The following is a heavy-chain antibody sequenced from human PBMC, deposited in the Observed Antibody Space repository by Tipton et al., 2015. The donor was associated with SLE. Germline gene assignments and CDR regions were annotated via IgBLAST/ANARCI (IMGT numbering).Heavy chain of an antibody. CDR1: GGSFSGYY. J-gene: IGHJ3*02. CDR3: ARRGDYGGNSGDAFDI. Sequence: TLSLTCAVYGGSFSGYYWSWIRQPPGKGLEWIGEINHSGSTNYNPSLKSRVTISADKSISTAYLQWSSLKASDTAMYYCARRGDYGGNSGDAFDIWGQGTMVTVSS. CDR2: INHSGST. D-gene: IGHD4-23*01. V-gene: IGHV4-34*01.